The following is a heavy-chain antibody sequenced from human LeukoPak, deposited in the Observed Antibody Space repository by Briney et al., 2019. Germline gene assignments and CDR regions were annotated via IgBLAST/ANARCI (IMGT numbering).Heavy chain of an antibody. CDR2: ISYDGSNK. CDR1: GFTFSSYA. V-gene: IGHV3-30*04. Sequence: GGSLRLSCAASGFTFSSYAMHWVRQAPGKGLEWVAVISYDGSNKYYADSVKGRFTISRDNSKNTLYLQMNSLRADDTAVYYCAKGGLVHRFDPWGQGTLVTVSS. CDR3: AKGGLVHRFDP. J-gene: IGHJ5*02.